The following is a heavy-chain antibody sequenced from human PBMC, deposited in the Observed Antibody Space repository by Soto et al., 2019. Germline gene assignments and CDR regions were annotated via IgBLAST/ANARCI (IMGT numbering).Heavy chain of an antibody. Sequence: QVQLQESGPGLVKPSETLSLTCTVSGGSVSSGNYYWSWIRQPPGKGLEWIAYIHYSGSTNYNPPPKSRVPISVNPSKDQFSLKLSSGTAGDPAVFYWGTAPETGVGGGDYWGQGTLVTVSS. D-gene: IGHD7-27*01. V-gene: IGHV4-61*01. CDR2: IHYSGST. J-gene: IGHJ4*02. CDR3: GTAPETGVGGGDY. CDR1: GGSVSSGNYY.